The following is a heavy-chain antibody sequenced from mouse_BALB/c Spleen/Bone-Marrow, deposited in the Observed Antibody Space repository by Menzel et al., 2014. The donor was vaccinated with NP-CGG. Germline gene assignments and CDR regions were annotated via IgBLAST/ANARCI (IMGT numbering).Heavy chain of an antibody. J-gene: IGHJ2*01. D-gene: IGHD3-1*01. CDR2: ISSGGST. CDR1: GFIFSRYA. V-gene: IGHV5-6-5*01. Sequence: EVKLMESGGDLVKTGGSLKLSCAAYGFIFSRYAMSWVRQTPEKRLEWVPSISSGGSTSFPDSVKGRFTISRDNARNILYLQMSSLRSEDTAMYYCARGDIPRYYFVFLGQAATPTVSS. CDR3: ARGDIPRYYFVF.